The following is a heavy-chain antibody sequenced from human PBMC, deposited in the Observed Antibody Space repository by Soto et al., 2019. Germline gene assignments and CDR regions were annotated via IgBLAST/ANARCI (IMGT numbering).Heavy chain of an antibody. D-gene: IGHD3-10*01. J-gene: IGHJ4*02. V-gene: IGHV4-59*11. CDR2: MYYSGAT. CDR3: SRGDYYGKADY. CDR1: GGSPSPHY. Sequence: SETLSLTCTVSGGSPSPHYWSWIRQPPGKGLEWIGYMYYSGATTYNPSLKSRVTISVDTSKNQFSLKLTSVTAADTAVYYCSRGDYYGKADYWGQGALVTVSS.